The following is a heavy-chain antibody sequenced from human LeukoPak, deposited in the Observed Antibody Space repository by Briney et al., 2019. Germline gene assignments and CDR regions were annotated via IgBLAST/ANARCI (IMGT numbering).Heavy chain of an antibody. V-gene: IGHV3-48*02. J-gene: IGHJ4*02. Sequence: GGSLRLSCAASGFTFSSYSMNWVRQAPGKGLECVSYISSSGSTVYYADSVKGRFTISRDNAKNSLYLQMISLRDEDTAVYYCAGTVTTSYFDHWGQGTLVTVSS. CDR2: ISSSGSTV. D-gene: IGHD4-11*01. CDR3: AGTVTTSYFDH. CDR1: GFTFSSYS.